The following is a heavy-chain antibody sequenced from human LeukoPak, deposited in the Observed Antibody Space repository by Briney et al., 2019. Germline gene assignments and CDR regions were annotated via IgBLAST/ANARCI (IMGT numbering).Heavy chain of an antibody. CDR1: GFAFSRYA. CDR3: ARAWWDYSHRRSYYSYGMDV. D-gene: IGHD4-11*01. J-gene: IGHJ6*02. Sequence: GGSLRLSGAASGFAFSRYAMHWVRQAPGKGLEWVAVISYDGSNKYYADSVKALFTISSDNSRSTLYLQMNTLGAEGTAVYYCARAWWDYSHRRSYYSYGMDVWGQGTTVTVSS. CDR2: ISYDGSNK. V-gene: IGHV3-30-3*01.